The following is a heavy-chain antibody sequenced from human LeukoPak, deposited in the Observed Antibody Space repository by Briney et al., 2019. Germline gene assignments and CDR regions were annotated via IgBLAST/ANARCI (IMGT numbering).Heavy chain of an antibody. V-gene: IGHV3-15*01. D-gene: IGHD5-12*01. J-gene: IGHJ3*02. Sequence: GGSLRLSCAASGFTFSDAWLSWVRQAPGKGLEWVGRIKRKTAGGTIDYAAPVKGRFTISRDDSKNTLYLQMNSLKTEDTAVYYCATEYSVFAFDIWGQGTMVTVSS. CDR1: GFTFSDAW. CDR3: ATEYSVFAFDI. CDR2: IKRKTAGGTI.